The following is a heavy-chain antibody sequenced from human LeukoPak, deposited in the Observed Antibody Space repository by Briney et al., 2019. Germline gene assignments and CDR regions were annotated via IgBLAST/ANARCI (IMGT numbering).Heavy chain of an antibody. CDR3: AKGRYCSSTSCPRPYYFDY. CDR1: GFTFSSYA. D-gene: IGHD2-2*01. CDR2: ISGSGGST. V-gene: IGHV3-23*01. Sequence: PGGSLRLSCAASGFTFSSYAMSWVRQAPGKGLEWVSAISGSGGSTYYADSVKGRFTISRDNSKNTLYLQMNSLRAEDTAVYYCAKGRYCSSTSCPRPYYFDYWGQGTLVTVSS. J-gene: IGHJ4*02.